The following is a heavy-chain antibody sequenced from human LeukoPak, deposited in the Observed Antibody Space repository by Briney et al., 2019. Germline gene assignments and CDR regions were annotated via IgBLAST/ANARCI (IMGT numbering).Heavy chain of an antibody. J-gene: IGHJ6*03. CDR1: GFIFSSYA. V-gene: IGHV3-23*01. CDR2: ISGTGGSI. D-gene: IGHD6-13*01. Sequence: PGGSLRLSCAASGFIFSSYAMSWVRQAPGKGLEWVSDISGTGGSIYYADSVKGRFTISRDNSKNTLYLQMNSLRAEDTAVYYCAKVTKYSSSRWDSYYYYMDVWGKGTTVTVSS. CDR3: AKVTKYSSSRWDSYYYYMDV.